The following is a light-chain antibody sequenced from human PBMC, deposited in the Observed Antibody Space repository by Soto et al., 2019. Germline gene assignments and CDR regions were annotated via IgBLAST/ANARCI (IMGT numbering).Light chain of an antibody. J-gene: IGKJ1*01. CDR3: QQYNNWWT. Sequence: IGRTPKPANLSVSPRERSTLSCRSSQSVSSNLAWYQQKPGQAPRPLIYGASTRATGIPARFSGSGSGTEVTLTISCLQSEGFAVYYCQQYNNWWTFGQGTKVDIK. CDR2: GAS. V-gene: IGKV3-15*01. CDR1: QSVSSN.